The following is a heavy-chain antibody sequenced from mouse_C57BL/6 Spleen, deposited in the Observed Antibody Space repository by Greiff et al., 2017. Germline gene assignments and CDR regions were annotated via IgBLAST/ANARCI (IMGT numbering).Heavy chain of an antibody. CDR2: IYPSDSET. Sequence: VPLQLPGAELVRPGSSVKLSCKASGYTFTSYWMDWVKQRPGQGLEWIGNIYPSDSETHYNQKFKDKATLTVDKSSSTAYMQLSSLTSEDSAVYYCALTTVVATRGYAMDYWGQGTSVTVSS. CDR1: GYTFTSYW. D-gene: IGHD1-1*01. V-gene: IGHV1-61*01. CDR3: ALTTVVATRGYAMDY. J-gene: IGHJ4*01.